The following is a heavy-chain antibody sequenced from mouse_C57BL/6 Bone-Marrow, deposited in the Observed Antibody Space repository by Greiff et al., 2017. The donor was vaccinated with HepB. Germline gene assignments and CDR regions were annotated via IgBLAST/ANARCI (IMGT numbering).Heavy chain of an antibody. CDR2: IWGVGST. CDR3: ASSSYYYGSSYGVMDY. J-gene: IGHJ4*01. CDR1: GFSLTSYG. Sequence: VKLMESGPGLVAPSQSLSITCTVSGFSLTSYGVDWVRQSPGKGLEWLGVIWGVGSTNYNSALKSRLSISKDNSKSQVFLKMNSLQTDDTAMYYCASSSYYYGSSYGVMDYWGQGTSVTVSS. D-gene: IGHD1-1*01. V-gene: IGHV2-6*01.